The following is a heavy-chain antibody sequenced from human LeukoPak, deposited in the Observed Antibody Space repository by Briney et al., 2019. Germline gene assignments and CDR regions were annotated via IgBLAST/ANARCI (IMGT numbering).Heavy chain of an antibody. V-gene: IGHV3-23*01. Sequence: GGSLRLSCVVSGFTFRSYAMYWVRQAPGKGLEWVSEISGSPDNTYYADSVKGRLATSRDDSRNTLYLQMNSLRAEDTAVYYCARLVGVSTLDYWGQGTPVTVSS. D-gene: IGHD3-16*01. CDR1: GFTFRSYA. CDR3: ARLVGVSTLDY. J-gene: IGHJ4*02. CDR2: ISGSPDNT.